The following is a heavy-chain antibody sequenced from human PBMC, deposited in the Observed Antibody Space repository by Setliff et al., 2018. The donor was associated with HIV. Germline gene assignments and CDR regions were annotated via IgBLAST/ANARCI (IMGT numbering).Heavy chain of an antibody. CDR1: GQSISGYY. V-gene: IGHV4-34*01. CDR2: INHGGDT. D-gene: IGHD2-21*02. Sequence: PSETLSLTCAVYGQSISGYYWSWIRQTPGKGLEWIGEINHGGDTNYNPSLKSRVTISVGSSYNHFSLKLSSVTAADTAVYYCARSSLAYCGGDCYSFDYWGQGTLVTVSS. J-gene: IGHJ4*02. CDR3: ARSSLAYCGGDCYSFDY.